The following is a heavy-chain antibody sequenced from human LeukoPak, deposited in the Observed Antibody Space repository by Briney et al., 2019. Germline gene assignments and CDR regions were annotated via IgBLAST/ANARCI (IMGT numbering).Heavy chain of an antibody. CDR1: VGTFSTYA. CDR2: IIPIFGTS. Sequence: ASVKVSCKASVGTFSTYAISWVRQAPGQGLEWMGGIIPIFGTSNYAQKFQGRVTITADESTSTAYMELSSLRSEDTAVYYCARDDGRYFDRLGHDAFDIWGQGTLVTVSS. J-gene: IGHJ3*02. CDR3: ARDDGRYFDRLGHDAFDI. V-gene: IGHV1-69*13. D-gene: IGHD3-9*01.